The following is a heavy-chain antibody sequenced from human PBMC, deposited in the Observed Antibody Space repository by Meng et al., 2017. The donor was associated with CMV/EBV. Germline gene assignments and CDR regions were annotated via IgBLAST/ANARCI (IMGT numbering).Heavy chain of an antibody. CDR3: AERGGGY. Sequence: QVQVQQPGPGLGKPSEPLSLTCRVSGVSIRTHYWSWVRQTPGKGLEWIASIHYTGRADYSPSLKSRLTISVDTSDSQLSLKLSSVTPADTAMYYCAERGGGYWGQGILVTVSS. J-gene: IGHJ4*02. V-gene: IGHV4-59*11. CDR2: IHYTGRA. D-gene: IGHD1-1*01. CDR1: GVSIRTHY.